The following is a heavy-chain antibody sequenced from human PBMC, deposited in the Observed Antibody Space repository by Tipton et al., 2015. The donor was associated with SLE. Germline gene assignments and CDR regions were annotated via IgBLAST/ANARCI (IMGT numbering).Heavy chain of an antibody. CDR1: GGSISSQY. D-gene: IGHD1-7*01. CDR2: VFSSGST. J-gene: IGHJ4*02. Sequence: GLVKPSETLSLTCTVSGGSISSQYWSWIRQPPGKGLEWIGYVFSSGSTNYNPSLKSRVTISIDKSKNQFSLKLTSVTAADTAVYHCTRVPRYNWNYIADWGQGTLVSVSS. CDR3: TRVPRYNWNYIAD. V-gene: IGHV4-59*11.